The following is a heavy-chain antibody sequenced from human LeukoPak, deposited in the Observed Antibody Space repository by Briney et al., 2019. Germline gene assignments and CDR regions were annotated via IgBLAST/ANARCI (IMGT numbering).Heavy chain of an antibody. D-gene: IGHD3-9*01. J-gene: IGHJ4*02. CDR1: GFTFSTYS. Sequence: PGGSLRLSCVDSGFTFSTYSMNWVRQAPGKGLEWVSSISSSGSYIYYGDSVKGRFTISRDNAKNSLYLQMNSLRAEDTAVYYCARGRFHSGGLTGYYKRQYYFDYWGQGTLVTVSS. CDR3: ARGRFHSGGLTGYYKRQYYFDY. CDR2: ISSSGSYI. V-gene: IGHV3-21*01.